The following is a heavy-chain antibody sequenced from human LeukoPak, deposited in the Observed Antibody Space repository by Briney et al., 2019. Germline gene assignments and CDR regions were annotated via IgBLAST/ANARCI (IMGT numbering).Heavy chain of an antibody. CDR1: GFTFSSYA. CDR2: ISGSGGST. Sequence: SGGSLRLSCAASGFTFSSYAMSWVCQAPGKGLEWVSAISGSGGSTYYADSVKGRFTISRDNSKNTLYLQMNSLRAEDTAVYYCARDVVGATYFDWGQGTLVTVSS. D-gene: IGHD1-26*01. CDR3: ARDVVGATYFD. J-gene: IGHJ4*02. V-gene: IGHV3-23*01.